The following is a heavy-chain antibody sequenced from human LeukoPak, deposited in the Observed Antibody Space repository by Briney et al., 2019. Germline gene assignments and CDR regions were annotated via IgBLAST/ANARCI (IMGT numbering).Heavy chain of an antibody. D-gene: IGHD3-22*01. CDR2: IIPIFGTA. Sequence: SVKVSCKASGGTFSSYAISWVRQAPGQGLEWMGGIIPIFGTANHAQKFQGRVTITTDESTSTAYMELSSLRSEDTAVYYCARDRGYYDSSGYYYWFDPWGQGALVTVSS. CDR3: ARDRGYYDSSGYYYWFDP. CDR1: GGTFSSYA. V-gene: IGHV1-69*05. J-gene: IGHJ5*02.